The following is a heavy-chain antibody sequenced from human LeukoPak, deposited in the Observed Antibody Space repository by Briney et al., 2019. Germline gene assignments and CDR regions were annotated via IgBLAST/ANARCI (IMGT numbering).Heavy chain of an antibody. D-gene: IGHD1-26*01. J-gene: IGHJ5*02. CDR3: ARVAATTRAWFDP. Sequence: PSDTLTLNCPVYAASLRAYYWSSIRHPPGNRTHSIGEINPTGSTNYNPSLKSRVTISVDTSKNQFSLKLSSVTAADTAVYYCARVAATTRAWFDPWGQGTLVSVSS. CDR2: INPTGST. CDR1: AASLRAYY. V-gene: IGHV4-34*01.